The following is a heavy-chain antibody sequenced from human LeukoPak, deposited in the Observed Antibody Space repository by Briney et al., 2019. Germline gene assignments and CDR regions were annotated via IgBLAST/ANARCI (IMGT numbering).Heavy chain of an antibody. CDR3: ARESLLRDYYDSSGYYYFDY. J-gene: IGHJ4*02. D-gene: IGHD3-22*01. CDR2: IIPIFGTA. Sequence: SVRVSCKASGGTFSSYAISWVRQAPGQGLEWMGGIIPIFGTANYAQKFQGRVTITADESTSTAYMELSGLRSEDTAVYYCARESLLRDYYDSSGYYYFDYWGQGTLVTVSS. V-gene: IGHV1-69*13. CDR1: GGTFSSYA.